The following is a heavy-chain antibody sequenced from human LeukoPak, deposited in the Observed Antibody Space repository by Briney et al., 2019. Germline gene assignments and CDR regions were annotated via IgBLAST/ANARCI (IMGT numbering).Heavy chain of an antibody. CDR1: RFTFSDYY. Sequence: GGSLRLSCAASRFTFSDYYMSWIRQAPGKGLEWVSYISSSSSYTNYADSVKGRFTISRDNAKNSLYLQKNSLRAEDRAVYHGARGIGKVVFDIWAQGTMVTF. CDR2: ISSSSSYT. V-gene: IGHV3-11*06. J-gene: IGHJ3*02. D-gene: IGHD2-15*01. CDR3: ARGIGKVVFDI.